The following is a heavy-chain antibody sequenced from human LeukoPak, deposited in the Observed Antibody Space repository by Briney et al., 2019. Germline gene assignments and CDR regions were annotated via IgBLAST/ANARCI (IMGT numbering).Heavy chain of an antibody. CDR1: GGTFSSYA. Sequence: GASVKVSCKASGGTFSSYAISWVRQAPGQGLEWMGRIIPILGIANYAQKFQGRVTITADKSTSTAYMELSSLRSEGTAVYYCARDRCSSTSCYVRNWFDPWGQGTLVTVSS. CDR2: IIPILGIA. D-gene: IGHD2-2*01. V-gene: IGHV1-69*04. J-gene: IGHJ5*02. CDR3: ARDRCSSTSCYVRNWFDP.